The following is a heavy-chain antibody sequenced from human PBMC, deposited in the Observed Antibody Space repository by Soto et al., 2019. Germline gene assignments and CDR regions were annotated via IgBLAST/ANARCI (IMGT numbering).Heavy chain of an antibody. CDR1: GFTFSSSA. D-gene: IGHD2-21*02. CDR2: ISYDGSNK. J-gene: IGHJ4*02. V-gene: IGHV3-30-3*01. CDR3: ARGGAAYCGGDCYSYYFDY. Sequence: GGSLRFSCAASGFTFSSSAMHWVREAPAQGPDRVAVISYDGSNKYYADSVKGRFTISRDNSKNTLYLQMNSLRPEDTAVYYCARGGAAYCGGDCYSYYFDYWGQGT.